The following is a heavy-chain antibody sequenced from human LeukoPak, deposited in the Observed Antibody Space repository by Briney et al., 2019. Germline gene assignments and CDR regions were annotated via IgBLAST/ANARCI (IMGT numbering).Heavy chain of an antibody. CDR3: ARQVLIAGGRYGMDV. CDR1: AYTFTSYG. D-gene: IGHD2-15*01. J-gene: IGHJ6*02. Sequence: ASVKVSCKTSAYTFTSYGISWVRQAPGQGLEWMGWISAYNGDTSSAQKVQGRVTMTTDTSTSTAYMELRSLRSDDTAVYYCARQVLIAGGRYGMDVWGQGTTVTVSS. V-gene: IGHV1-18*01. CDR2: ISAYNGDT.